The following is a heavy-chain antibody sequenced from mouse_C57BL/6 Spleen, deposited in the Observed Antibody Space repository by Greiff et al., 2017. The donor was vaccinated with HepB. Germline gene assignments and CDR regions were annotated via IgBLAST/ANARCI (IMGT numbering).Heavy chain of an antibody. D-gene: IGHD1-1*01. CDR3: ARRGSSYAMDY. CDR2: INPNNGGT. V-gene: IGHV1-26*01. J-gene: IGHJ4*01. Sequence: VQLQQSGPELVKPGASVKISCKASGYTFTDYYMNWVKQSHGKSLEWIGDINPNNGGTSYNQKFKGKATLTVDKSSSTAYMELRSLTSEDSAVYYCARRGSSYAMDYWGQGTSVTVSS. CDR1: GYTFTDYY.